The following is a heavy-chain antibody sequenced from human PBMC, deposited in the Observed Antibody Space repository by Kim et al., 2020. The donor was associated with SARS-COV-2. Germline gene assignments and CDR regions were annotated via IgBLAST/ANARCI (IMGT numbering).Heavy chain of an antibody. V-gene: IGHV1-24*01. CDR2: FDPEDGET. Sequence: ASVKVSCKVSGYTLTELSMHWVRQAPGKGLEWMGGFDPEDGETICAQKFQGRVTMTEDTSTDTAYMELSSLRSEDTAVYYCATPPPGPGDYYYMDVWGKGTTVTVSS. CDR3: ATPPPGPGDYYYMDV. J-gene: IGHJ6*03. CDR1: GYTLTELS.